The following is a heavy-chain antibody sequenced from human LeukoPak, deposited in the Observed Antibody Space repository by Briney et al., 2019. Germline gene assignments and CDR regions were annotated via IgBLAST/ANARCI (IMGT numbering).Heavy chain of an antibody. CDR1: GFTVSSNC. V-gene: IGHV3-53*01. Sequence: GGSLRLSCAASGFTVSSNCMSWVRQAPGKGLEWVSVIYSGGSTYYADSVKGRFTISRDNSKNTLYLQMNSLRAEDTAVYYCAREEVAVGGNWFDPWGQGTLVTVSS. CDR3: AREEVAVGGNWFDP. J-gene: IGHJ5*02. D-gene: IGHD6-19*01. CDR2: IYSGGST.